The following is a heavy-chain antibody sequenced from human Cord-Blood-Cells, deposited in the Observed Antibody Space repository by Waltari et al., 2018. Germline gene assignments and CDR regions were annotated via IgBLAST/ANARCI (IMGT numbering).Heavy chain of an antibody. CDR3: ARDGKVYSSSYYYYYYGMDV. J-gene: IGHJ6*02. Sequence: QVQLQESGPGLVKPSETLSLTCAVSGYSISSGYYWGWIRQPPGKGLEWIGSIYHSGSTYSNPSLKSRVTISVDTSKNQFSLKRSSVTAADTAVYYCARDGKVYSSSYYYYYYGMDVWGQGTTVTVSS. V-gene: IGHV4-38-2*02. D-gene: IGHD6-6*01. CDR2: IYHSGST. CDR1: GYSISSGYY.